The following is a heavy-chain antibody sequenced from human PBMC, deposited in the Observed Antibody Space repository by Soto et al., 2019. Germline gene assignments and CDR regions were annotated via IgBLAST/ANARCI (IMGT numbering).Heavy chain of an antibody. J-gene: IGHJ4*02. Sequence: VQLVESGGGVVQPGGSLRLSCAASGNIFTGYGMHWVRQPPGKGLEWVAVIRYDGSNIFYADSVKGRFTISRDNSKNTLYLQMNSRRDEDTAVYYCARDGVGDTTVFGYYDYWGQGTLVTVSS. CDR3: ARDGVGDTTVFGYYDY. V-gene: IGHV3-33*01. CDR1: GNIFTGYG. CDR2: IRYDGSNI. D-gene: IGHD1-26*01.